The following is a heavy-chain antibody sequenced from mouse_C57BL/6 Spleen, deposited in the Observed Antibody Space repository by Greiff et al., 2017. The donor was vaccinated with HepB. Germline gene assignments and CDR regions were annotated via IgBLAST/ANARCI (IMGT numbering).Heavy chain of an antibody. D-gene: IGHD1-1*01. CDR1: GYTFTDYN. Sequence: EVQLVESGPELVKPGASVKMSCKASGYTFTDYNMHWVKQSHGKSLEWIGYINPNNGGTSYNQKFKGKATLTVNKSSSTAYMELRSLTSEDSAVYYCARGTESATGYAMDYWGQGTSVTVSS. CDR2: INPNNGGT. V-gene: IGHV1-22*01. J-gene: IGHJ4*01. CDR3: ARGTESATGYAMDY.